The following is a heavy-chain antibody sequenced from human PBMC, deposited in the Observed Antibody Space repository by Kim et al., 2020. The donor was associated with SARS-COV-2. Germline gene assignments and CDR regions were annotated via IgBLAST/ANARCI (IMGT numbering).Heavy chain of an antibody. D-gene: IGHD3-22*01. CDR2: ISYDGSNK. J-gene: IGHJ5*02. CDR3: AKTNSSGYYYDRTPQAPDP. Sequence: GGSLRLSCAASGFTFSSYAMHWVRQAPGKGLEWVAVISYDGSNKYYADSVKGRFTISRDNSKNTLYLQMNSLRAEDTAVYYCAKTNSSGYYYDRTPQAPDPWGQGTLVTVSS. CDR1: GFTFSSYA. V-gene: IGHV3-30*04.